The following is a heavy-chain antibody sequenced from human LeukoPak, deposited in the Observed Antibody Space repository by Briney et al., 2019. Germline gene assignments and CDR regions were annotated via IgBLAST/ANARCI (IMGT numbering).Heavy chain of an antibody. J-gene: IGHJ4*02. Sequence: GGSLRLSCAASGFTFSSYSMRWVRQAPGKGLEWVSSISASGSYIYYADSVKGRFTISRDNAKNSLYLQMNSPRAEDTAVYYCARGAHSSSWFPQTHFDYWGQGTLVTVSS. CDR2: ISASGSYI. D-gene: IGHD6-13*01. CDR1: GFTFSSYS. CDR3: ARGAHSSSWFPQTHFDY. V-gene: IGHV3-21*01.